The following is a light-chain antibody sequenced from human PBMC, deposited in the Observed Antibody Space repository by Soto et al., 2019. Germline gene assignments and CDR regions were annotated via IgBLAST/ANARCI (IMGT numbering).Light chain of an antibody. Sequence: DIVMTQSPDSLAVSLGERATINCKSSQSILYSSINRNYLAWFQQKPGQPPKLLIYWASTRESGVPDRFSGSGSGTDFTLPISSLQAEDVAVYFCQQYYSTPRTFGQGTKVEIK. CDR3: QQYYSTPRT. CDR1: QSILYSSINRNY. CDR2: WAS. J-gene: IGKJ1*01. V-gene: IGKV4-1*01.